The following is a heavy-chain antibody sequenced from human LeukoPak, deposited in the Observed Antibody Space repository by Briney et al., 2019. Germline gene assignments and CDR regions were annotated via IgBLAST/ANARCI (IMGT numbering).Heavy chain of an antibody. D-gene: IGHD4-17*01. J-gene: IGHJ4*02. Sequence: GSLRLSCAASGFTLINFNINWVRQAPGKGLEWIGEINHSGSTNYNPSLKSRVTISVDTSKNQFSLKLSSVTAADTAVYYCARGLYGDYSFDYWGQGTLVTVSS. CDR2: INHSGST. CDR3: ARGLYGDYSFDY. V-gene: IGHV4-34*01. CDR1: GFTLINFN.